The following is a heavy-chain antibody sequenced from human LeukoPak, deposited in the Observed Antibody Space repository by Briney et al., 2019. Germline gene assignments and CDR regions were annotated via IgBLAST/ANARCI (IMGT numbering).Heavy chain of an antibody. CDR1: GDSIFNSNSY. Sequence: PSETLSLTCSVSGDSIFNSNSYWSWMRQPAGKGLEWIGHIFSRGNTNYNPSLKSRVTISVDMSKNQFSLILSSVTAADTAVYYCARTYYYDSSGFYFDYWGQGTLVTVSS. J-gene: IGHJ4*02. CDR2: IFSRGNT. V-gene: IGHV4-61*09. CDR3: ARTYYYDSSGFYFDY. D-gene: IGHD3-22*01.